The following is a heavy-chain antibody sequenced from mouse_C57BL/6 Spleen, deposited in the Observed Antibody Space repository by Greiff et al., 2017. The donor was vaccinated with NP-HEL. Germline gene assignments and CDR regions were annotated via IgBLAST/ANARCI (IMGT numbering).Heavy chain of an antibody. V-gene: IGHV10-1*01. CDR1: GFSFNTYA. J-gene: IGHJ4*01. CDR3: VRHEGYYAMDY. CDR2: IRSKSNNYAT. Sequence: EVKLEESGGGLVQPKGSLKLSCAASGFSFNTYAMTWVRQAPGKGLEWVARIRSKSNNYATYYADSVKDRFTISRDDSESMLYLQMNNLKTEDTAMYYCVRHEGYYAMDYWGQGTSVTVSS.